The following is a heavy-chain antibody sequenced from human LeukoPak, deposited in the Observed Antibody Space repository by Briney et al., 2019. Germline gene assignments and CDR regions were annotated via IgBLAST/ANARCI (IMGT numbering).Heavy chain of an antibody. CDR3: ARRAWYFDL. Sequence: PSETLSLTCTVSGGSISSSSYYWGWIRQPPGKGLEWIGSIYYSGSTYYNPSLKSRVTISVDTSKNQFSLKLSSVTAADTAVYYCARRAWYFDLWGRGTLVTVSS. CDR1: GGSISSSSYY. CDR2: IYYSGST. J-gene: IGHJ2*01. V-gene: IGHV4-39*07.